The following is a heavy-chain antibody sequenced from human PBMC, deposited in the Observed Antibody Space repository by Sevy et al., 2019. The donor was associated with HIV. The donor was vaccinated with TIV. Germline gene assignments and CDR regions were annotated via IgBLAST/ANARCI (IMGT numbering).Heavy chain of an antibody. V-gene: IGHV1-24*01. CDR1: GHSLTVLS. Sequence: ASVKVSCKVSGHSLTVLSIHWVRQAPGKGLEWMGGFDPEDRDREDGEIIYAQKFQDRVTMTEDTSTDTAYMELTSLRSEDTAMYFCATVSQAGYDLRRVLHGLDVWGQGTTVTVSS. CDR2: FDPEDRDREDGEI. D-gene: IGHD3-3*01. CDR3: ATVSQAGYDLRRVLHGLDV. J-gene: IGHJ6*02.